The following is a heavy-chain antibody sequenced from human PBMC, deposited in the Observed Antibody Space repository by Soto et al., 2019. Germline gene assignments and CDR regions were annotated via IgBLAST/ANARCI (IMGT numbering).Heavy chain of an antibody. CDR3: ATYTAGGGGRGY. V-gene: IGHV4-59*08. CDR2: YSGTS. Sequence: QVQLQESGPGLVKPSETLSLTCTVSGASISRDHWNWIRQPPGKGLEWIGEYSGTSNYNPSLRSRSTISVDTSTNQASLKMSSVTAADTAVYYCATYTAGGGGRGYWGQGTLVTVSS. D-gene: IGHD3-16*01. J-gene: IGHJ4*02. CDR1: GASISRDH.